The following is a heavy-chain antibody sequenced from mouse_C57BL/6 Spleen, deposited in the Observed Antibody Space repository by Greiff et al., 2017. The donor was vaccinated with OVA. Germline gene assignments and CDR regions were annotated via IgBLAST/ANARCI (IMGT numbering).Heavy chain of an antibody. CDR1: GFTFSSYS. CDR3: ARDGNYYGSSYYAMDY. V-gene: IGHV5-4*01. Sequence: EVQVVESGGGLVKPGGSLTLSCAASGFTFSSYSMSWVRQTPEQRLEWVATISDGGSYTYYPDHVKGRFPISIANAKNKLYLQMSHLKSEDTAMYYCARDGNYYGSSYYAMDYWGQGTSVTGSS. CDR2: ISDGGSYT. J-gene: IGHJ4*01. D-gene: IGHD1-1*01.